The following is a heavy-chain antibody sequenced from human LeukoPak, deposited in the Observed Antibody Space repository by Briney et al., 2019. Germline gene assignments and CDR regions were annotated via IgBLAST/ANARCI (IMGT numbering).Heavy chain of an antibody. CDR1: GGSISSYY. J-gene: IGHJ6*02. V-gene: IGHV4-4*07. D-gene: IGHD5-12*01. CDR3: ARDLGYDYRGYYYYGMDV. Sequence: SETLSLTCTVSGGSISSYYWSWIRQPAGKGLEWIGRIYTSGSTNYNHSLKSRVTMSVDTSKNQFSLKLSSVTAADTAVYYCARDLGYDYRGYYYYGMDVWGQGTTVTVSS. CDR2: IYTSGST.